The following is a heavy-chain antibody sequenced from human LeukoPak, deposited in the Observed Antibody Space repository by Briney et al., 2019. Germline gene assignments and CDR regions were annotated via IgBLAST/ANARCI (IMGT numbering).Heavy chain of an antibody. D-gene: IGHD4-17*01. CDR3: ARGTSGDYVNY. Sequence: PSETLSLTCTVPGGSISSGDYYWSWIRQPPGKGLEWIGYIYYSGSTYYNPSLKSQVTISVDTSKNHFSLKLSSVTAADTAVYYCARGTSGDYVNYWGQGTLVTVSS. CDR2: IYYSGST. J-gene: IGHJ4*02. CDR1: GGSISSGDYY. V-gene: IGHV4-30-4*01.